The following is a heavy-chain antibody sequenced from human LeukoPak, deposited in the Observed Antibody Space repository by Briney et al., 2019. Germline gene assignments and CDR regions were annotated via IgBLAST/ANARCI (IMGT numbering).Heavy chain of an antibody. CDR3: AREYCSSTSCYKLRANNWFDP. V-gene: IGHV1-18*01. CDR2: ISAYNGNT. D-gene: IGHD2-2*02. Sequence: ASVTVSCKASGYTFTSYGISWVRRAPGQGLEWMGWISAYNGNTNYAQKLQGRVTMTTDTSTSTAYMELRSLRSDDTAVYYCAREYCSSTSCYKLRANNWFDPWGQGTLVTVSS. CDR1: GYTFTSYG. J-gene: IGHJ5*02.